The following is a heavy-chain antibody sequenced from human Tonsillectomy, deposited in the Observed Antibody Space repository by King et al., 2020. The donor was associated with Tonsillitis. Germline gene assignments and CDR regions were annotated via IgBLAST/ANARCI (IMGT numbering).Heavy chain of an antibody. J-gene: IGHJ6*02. CDR2: ISWNSGSI. Sequence: VQLVESGGGLVQPGRSLRLSCAASGFTFDDYAMHWVRQAPGKGLEWVSGISWNSGSIGYADSVKGRFTISRDNAKNSLYLQMNSLRAEDTALNYCAKDTEGELAAAGWGGYYYGMDVWGQGTTVTVSS. CDR3: AKDTEGELAAAGWGGYYYGMDV. D-gene: IGHD6-13*01. V-gene: IGHV3-9*01. CDR1: GFTFDDYA.